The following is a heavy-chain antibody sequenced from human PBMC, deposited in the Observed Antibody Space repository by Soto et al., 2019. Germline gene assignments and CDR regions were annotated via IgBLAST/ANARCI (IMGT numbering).Heavy chain of an antibody. CDR2: IYYRGST. Sequence: SETLSLTCTVSGTSIRSGGYYWTWIRQRPGKGLEWLGYIYYRGSTYYNPSLKTRVTLSLDPSKSQFSLTLTSVTAADTALYYSETDISGSRATIDYWGLGALVTVSS. CDR3: ETDISGSRATIDY. V-gene: IGHV4-31*03. J-gene: IGHJ4*02. CDR1: GTSIRSGGYY. D-gene: IGHD6-13*01.